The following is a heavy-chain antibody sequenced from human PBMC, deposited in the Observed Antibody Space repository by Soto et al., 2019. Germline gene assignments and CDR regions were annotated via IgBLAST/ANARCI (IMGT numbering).Heavy chain of an antibody. V-gene: IGHV3-23*01. Sequence: GGSLRLSCAASGFTFSSYAMSWVRQAPGKGLEWVSAISGSGGSTYYADSVKGRFTISRDNSKNTLYLQMNSLRAEDTAVYYCAKDPLPVVAANDGMDVWGQGTTVTVSS. CDR3: AKDPLPVVAANDGMDV. CDR2: ISGSGGST. J-gene: IGHJ6*02. D-gene: IGHD2-15*01. CDR1: GFTFSSYA.